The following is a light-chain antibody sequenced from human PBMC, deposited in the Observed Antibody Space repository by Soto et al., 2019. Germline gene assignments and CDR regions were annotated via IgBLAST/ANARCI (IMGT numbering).Light chain of an antibody. CDR2: KAS. CDR3: QQYDNDSWT. Sequence: DIQMTQSPSTLSASVGDRVIITCRASRSISSWLAWYQQKPGKAPNLLIYKASTLKSGVPSRFSVSGSGTEFTLTISSLQPDDFATYYCQQYDNDSWTFGQGTKVEIK. CDR1: RSISSW. V-gene: IGKV1-5*03. J-gene: IGKJ1*01.